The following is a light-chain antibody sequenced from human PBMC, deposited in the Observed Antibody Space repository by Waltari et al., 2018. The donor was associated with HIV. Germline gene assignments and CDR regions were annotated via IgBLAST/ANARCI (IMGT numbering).Light chain of an antibody. CDR1: SSDIGSYNY. Sequence: QSALTQPASVSGSPGQSITISCSGTSSDIGSYNYVSWYQQHPGKAPKIMIYEVSNRPSGASNRFSGSKSGNTASLTISGLQAEDEADYYCSSYTSVNTWVFGGGTKLTVL. CDR3: SSYTSVNTWV. CDR2: EVS. V-gene: IGLV2-14*03. J-gene: IGLJ3*02.